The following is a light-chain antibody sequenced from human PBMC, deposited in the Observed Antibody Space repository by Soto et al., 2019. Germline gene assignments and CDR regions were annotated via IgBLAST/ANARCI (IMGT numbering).Light chain of an antibody. V-gene: IGLV2-14*01. Sequence: QSALTQPASVSGSPGQSITISCTGTSSDVGGYDYVSWYQQHPGKVPKLMIYDVSSRPSGVSNRFSGSKSGNTSSLTISGLQAEDEADYYCSSYASSSTLVFGRGTKVTVL. CDR3: SSYASSSTLV. CDR2: DVS. CDR1: SSDVGGYDY. J-gene: IGLJ2*01.